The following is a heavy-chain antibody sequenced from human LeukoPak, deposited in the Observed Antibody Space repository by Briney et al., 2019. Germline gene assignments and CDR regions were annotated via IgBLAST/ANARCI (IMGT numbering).Heavy chain of an antibody. CDR1: GGSISSYY. CDR2: IYYSGST. Sequence: SETLSLTCTVSGGSISSYYWSWIRQPPGKGLEWIGYIYYSGSTNYNPSLKSRVTISVDTSKNQFSLKLSSVTAADTAVYYCARGGVTATGGFDPWGQGTLVTVSS. CDR3: ARGGVTATGGFDP. D-gene: IGHD2-21*02. V-gene: IGHV4-59*01. J-gene: IGHJ5*02.